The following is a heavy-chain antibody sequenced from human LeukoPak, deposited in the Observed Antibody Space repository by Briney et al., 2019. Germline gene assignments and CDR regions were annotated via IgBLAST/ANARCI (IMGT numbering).Heavy chain of an antibody. CDR3: ASGSYSYYYMNV. J-gene: IGHJ6*03. Sequence: SETLSLTCTVSGGSISSYYWNWSRQPPGEGLERIGYIYYSGSTTYNPSLKSRVTISVDTSKNQFSLKLSSVTAADTAVYYCASGSYSYYYMNVWGKGTTVTVS. V-gene: IGHV4-59*01. CDR2: IYYSGST. CDR1: GGSISSYY.